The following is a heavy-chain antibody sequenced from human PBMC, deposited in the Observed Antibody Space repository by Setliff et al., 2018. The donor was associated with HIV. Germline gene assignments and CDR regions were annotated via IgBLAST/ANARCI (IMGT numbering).Heavy chain of an antibody. D-gene: IGHD2-15*01. CDR2: ISTNTGNP. CDR1: GYTFTSYA. Sequence: ASVKVSCKASGYTFTSYAMNWVRQAPGQELEWMGRISTNTGNPTYAQGFTGRFVFSLDTSVSTAYLQISSLKAEDTAVYYCARKQSWSSGGGAFDIWGQGTMVTVSS. V-gene: IGHV7-4-1*02. J-gene: IGHJ3*02. CDR3: ARKQSWSSGGGAFDI.